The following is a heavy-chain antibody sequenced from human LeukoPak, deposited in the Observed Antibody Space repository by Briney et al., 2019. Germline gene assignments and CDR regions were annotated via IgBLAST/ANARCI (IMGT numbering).Heavy chain of an antibody. CDR2: IYHSGST. CDR1: GYSISSGYY. V-gene: IGHV4-38-2*01. D-gene: IGHD1-26*01. CDR3: ARSVGAGFDY. J-gene: IGHJ4*02. Sequence: SETLSLTCAVSGYSISSGYYWGWIRQPPGKGLEWIGSIYHSGSTYYNPSLKSRVTISVDTSKNQFSLKLSSVTAADTAVYYCARSVGAGFDYWGQGTLVTVSS.